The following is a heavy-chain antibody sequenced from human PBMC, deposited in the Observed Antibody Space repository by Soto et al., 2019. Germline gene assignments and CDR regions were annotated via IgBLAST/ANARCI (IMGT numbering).Heavy chain of an antibody. V-gene: IGHV1-24*01. CDR3: ATEAGDRVRGDIGGGNWLDP. Sequence: QVQLVQSGAEVKKPGASVKVSCKVSGYTLTELSMHWVRQAPGKGLEWMGGFDPEDGETIYAQKFQGRVTMTEDTSTDTAYMELSSLRSEDKAVDFCATEAGDRVRGDIGGGNWLDPWGQGTLVTVSS. CDR1: GYTLTELS. CDR2: FDPEDGET. J-gene: IGHJ5*02. D-gene: IGHD3-10*01.